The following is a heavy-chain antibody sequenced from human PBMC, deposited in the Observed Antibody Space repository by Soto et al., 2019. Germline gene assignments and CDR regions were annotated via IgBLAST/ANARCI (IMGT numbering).Heavy chain of an antibody. CDR1: GGSISSGDYY. J-gene: IGHJ5*02. Sequence: PSETLSLTCTVSGGSISSGDYYWSWIRQPPGKGLEWIGYIYYSGSTYYNPSLKSRVTISVDTSKNQFSLKLSSVTAADTAVYYCARVTIVVVVAATSNWFDPWGQGTLVTVSS. CDR2: IYYSGST. CDR3: ARVTIVVVVAATSNWFDP. D-gene: IGHD2-15*01. V-gene: IGHV4-30-4*01.